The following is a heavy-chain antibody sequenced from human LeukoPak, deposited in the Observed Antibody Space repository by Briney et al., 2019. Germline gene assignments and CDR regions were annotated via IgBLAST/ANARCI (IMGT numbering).Heavy chain of an antibody. CDR1: GYTFTSYG. V-gene: IGHV1-18*01. J-gene: IGHJ4*02. Sequence: ASVKVSCKASGYTFTSYGISWVRQAPGQGLEWMGWISAYNGNTNYAQKLQGRVTMTTDTSTSTVYMELRSLRSDDTAVYYCARVPPGGVGATTGLFDYWGQGTLVTVSS. D-gene: IGHD1-26*01. CDR3: ARVPPGGVGATTGLFDY. CDR2: ISAYNGNT.